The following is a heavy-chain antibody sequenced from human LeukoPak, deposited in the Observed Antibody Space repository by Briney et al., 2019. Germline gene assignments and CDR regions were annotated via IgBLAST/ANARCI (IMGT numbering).Heavy chain of an antibody. CDR1: GLTFTSYW. CDR3: ASRRGAATDSVY. D-gene: IGHD1-26*01. V-gene: IGHV3-7*01. CDR2: VNQDGSEK. Sequence: PAGSLRLSCAASGLTFTSYWMNWLRQAPGKGLEWVANVNQDGSEKNYVDSVKGRFTISRDNARNSLYLQMNSLRAEDSAVYYCASRRGAATDSVYWGQGTLVTASS. J-gene: IGHJ4*02.